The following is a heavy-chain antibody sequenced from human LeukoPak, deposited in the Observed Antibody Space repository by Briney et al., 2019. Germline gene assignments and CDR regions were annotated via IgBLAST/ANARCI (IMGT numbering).Heavy chain of an antibody. CDR1: GFTFSNFE. V-gene: IGHV3-48*03. Sequence: GGSLRLSCAASGFTFSNFEMTWVRQAPGKGLEWISYISTGGASTYYADSVKGRFTVSRDNAKSSMYLRMDTLRAEDTAVYYCARERGYNYGYSGYYDQWGQGILVTVSS. CDR3: ARERGYNYGYSGYYDQ. J-gene: IGHJ4*02. D-gene: IGHD5-18*01. CDR2: ISTGGAST.